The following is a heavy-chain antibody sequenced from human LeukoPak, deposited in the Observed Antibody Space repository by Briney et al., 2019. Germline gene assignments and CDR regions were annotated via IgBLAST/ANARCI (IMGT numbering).Heavy chain of an antibody. CDR2: LSGSGSRT. V-gene: IGHV3-23*01. CDR1: GFTLSNYG. J-gene: IGHJ3*01. D-gene: IGHD6-19*01. CDR3: AKPRPEAVAGTWDFFDF. Sequence: GGSLRLSCAASGFTLSNYGMSWVRQAPGKGLEWVSNLSGSGSRTYSADSVKGRFTISRDNSKNTLYLQMDSLRAEDTAIYYCAKPRPEAVAGTWDFFDFWGRGTKVTVSS.